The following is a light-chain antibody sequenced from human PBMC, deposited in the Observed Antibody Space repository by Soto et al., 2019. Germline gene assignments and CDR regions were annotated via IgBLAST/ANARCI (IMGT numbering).Light chain of an antibody. Sequence: DIQMTQSPSSLSASVGDRVTITCRASQSISWYLNWYQQKPGKVPKLLIYATSILQSGVPPRFSGSGSWADFTLTIGGLEPEDFATYYCQQSYSTVWTFGQGTKVEIK. CDR2: ATS. J-gene: IGKJ1*01. V-gene: IGKV1-39*01. CDR1: QSISWY. CDR3: QQSYSTVWT.